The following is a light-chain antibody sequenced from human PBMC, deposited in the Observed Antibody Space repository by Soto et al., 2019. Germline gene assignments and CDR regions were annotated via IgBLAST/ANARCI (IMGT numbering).Light chain of an antibody. V-gene: IGKV3-15*01. CDR3: LQYHNLWA. CDR2: RAS. CDR1: QNIYSN. Sequence: IVMTQSPATLSVSPGERATLSCRASQNIYSNIAWYQQRPGQAPRLLIYRASTRAPGVPARFSGSGSGTEFTLTISSLQSEDFAVYSCLQYHNLWACGRGTQVEIK. J-gene: IGKJ4*02.